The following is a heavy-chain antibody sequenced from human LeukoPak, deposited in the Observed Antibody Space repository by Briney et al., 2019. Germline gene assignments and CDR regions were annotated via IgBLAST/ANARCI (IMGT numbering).Heavy chain of an antibody. CDR3: TTYYDFWSGYQAYYFDY. Sequence: GGSLRLSCAASGFTFSNAWMSWVRQAPGKGLEWVSRIKSKTDGGTTDYAAPVKGRFTISRDDSKNTLYLQMNSLKTEDTAVYYCTTYYDFWSGYQAYYFDYWGQGTLVTVSS. J-gene: IGHJ4*02. CDR2: IKSKTDGGTT. CDR1: GFTFSNAW. D-gene: IGHD3-3*01. V-gene: IGHV3-15*01.